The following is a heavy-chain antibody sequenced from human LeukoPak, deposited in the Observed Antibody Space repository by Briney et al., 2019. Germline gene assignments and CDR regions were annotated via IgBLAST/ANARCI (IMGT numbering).Heavy chain of an antibody. CDR1: GGSISSSSYY. V-gene: IGHV4-39*01. Sequence: KPSETLSLTCTVSGGSISSSSYYWGWIRQPPGKGLEWIGSIYYSGSTYYNPSLKSRVTISVDTSKNQFSLKLSSVTAADTAVYYCARQAIFGVVDYWGRGTLVTVSS. D-gene: IGHD3-3*01. J-gene: IGHJ4*02. CDR2: IYYSGST. CDR3: ARQAIFGVVDY.